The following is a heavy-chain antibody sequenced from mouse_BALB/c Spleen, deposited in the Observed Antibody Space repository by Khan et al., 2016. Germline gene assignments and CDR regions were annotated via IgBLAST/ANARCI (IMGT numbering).Heavy chain of an antibody. V-gene: IGHV1-80*01. CDR3: ARSGYGYDY. CDR1: GYAFSIYW. J-gene: IGHJ2*01. D-gene: IGHD2-2*01. CDR2: IYPGDGDT. Sequence: VELVESGAELVRPGSSVKISCKASGYAFSIYWMNWVKQRPGQGLEWIGQIYPGDGDTDYNGKFKDKATLTADKSSSTAYMQLSSLTSEDSAVYFCARSGYGYDYWGQGTTLTVSS.